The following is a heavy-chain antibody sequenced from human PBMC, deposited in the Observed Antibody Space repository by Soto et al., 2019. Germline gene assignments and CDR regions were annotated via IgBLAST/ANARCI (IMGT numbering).Heavy chain of an antibody. CDR1: GYTFTNYG. J-gene: IGHJ6*02. CDR3: PRDGGYSQGMDV. CDR2: ISAYNGNT. V-gene: IGHV1-18*01. D-gene: IGHD3-16*01. Sequence: QVQLVQSGAEVKKPGASVKVSCKASGYTFTNYGISWVRQAPGQGLKWMGWISAYNGNTKYAHKFQGRVTTTTDTSTSTHCMELRSLRSDDTAVYYCPRDGGYSQGMDVWGQGTTVTVSS.